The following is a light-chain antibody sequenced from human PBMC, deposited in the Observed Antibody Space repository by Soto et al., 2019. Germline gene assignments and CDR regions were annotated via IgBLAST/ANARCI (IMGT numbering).Light chain of an antibody. CDR3: QRHNSAPPVT. V-gene: IGKV1-27*01. J-gene: IGKJ3*01. CDR1: QDINNY. CDR2: AAS. Sequence: DIQMTQSPSSLSASVGDRVTISCRASQDINNYLAWYQQKPGKAPTLLIYAASTLRSGVPSRFSGSGSGTAFTLTISSLQPEDVSTYYCQRHNSAPPVTFGPGTKVD.